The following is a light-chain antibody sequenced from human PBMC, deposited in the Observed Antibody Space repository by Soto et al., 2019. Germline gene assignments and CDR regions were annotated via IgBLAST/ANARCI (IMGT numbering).Light chain of an antibody. CDR1: QSINRF. J-gene: IGKJ1*01. CDR2: AAS. V-gene: IGKV1-39*01. CDR3: QQSYSSPHT. Sequence: DIQMTQSPSSLSASVGDRISITCRAGQSINRFLNWYQQKPGKAPKLLIYAASSLQSGVPSRFSGSGSGTDFTLTISSLQPEDFATYYCQQSYSSPHTFGQGTKVEIK.